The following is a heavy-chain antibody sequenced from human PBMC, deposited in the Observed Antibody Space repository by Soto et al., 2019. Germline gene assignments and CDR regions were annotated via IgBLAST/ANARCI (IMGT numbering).Heavy chain of an antibody. CDR2: IYYSGST. CDR3: ARGDYGSGSYYKGGYYGMDV. V-gene: IGHV4-59*01. D-gene: IGHD3-10*01. CDR1: GGSISSYY. J-gene: IGHJ6*02. Sequence: SETLSLTCTVSGGSISSYYWNWIRQPPGKGLEWIGYIYYSGSTNYNPSLKSRVTISVDTSKNQFSLKLSSVTAADTAVYYCARGDYGSGSYYKGGYYGMDVWGQGTTVTVAS.